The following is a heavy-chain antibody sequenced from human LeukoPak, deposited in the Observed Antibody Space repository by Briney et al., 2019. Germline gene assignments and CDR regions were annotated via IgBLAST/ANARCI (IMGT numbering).Heavy chain of an antibody. V-gene: IGHV4-34*01. CDR2: INHSGST. CDR3: ARNTRYCSGGSCPPWGYFDY. CDR1: GGSFSGYY. J-gene: IGHJ4*02. Sequence: SETLSLTCAVYGGSFSGYYWSWIRQPPGKGLEWIGEINHSGSTNYNPSLKSRVTISVDTSKNQFSLKLSSVTAADTAVYYCARNTRYCSGGSCPPWGYFDYWGQGTLVTVSS. D-gene: IGHD2-15*01.